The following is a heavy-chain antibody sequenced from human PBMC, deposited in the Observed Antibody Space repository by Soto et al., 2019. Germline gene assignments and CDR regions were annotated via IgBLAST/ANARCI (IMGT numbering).Heavy chain of an antibody. CDR3: ARVSRAGDRRNYFDY. V-gene: IGHV4-59*12. CDR2: IYYSGST. CDR1: GGSISSYY. Sequence: SETLSLTCTVSGGSISSYYWSWIRQPPGKGLEWIGYIYYSGSTNYNPSLKSRVTISVDTSKNQFSLKLSSVTAADTAVYYCARVSRAGDRRNYFDYWGQGTLLTVSS. D-gene: IGHD7-27*01. J-gene: IGHJ4*02.